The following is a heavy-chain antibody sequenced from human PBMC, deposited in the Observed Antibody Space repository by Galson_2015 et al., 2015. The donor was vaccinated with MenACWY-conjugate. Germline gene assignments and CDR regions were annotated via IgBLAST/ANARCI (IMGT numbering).Heavy chain of an antibody. CDR2: ISSDGSTK. CDR3: AKDGGVGVAGRFDP. J-gene: IGHJ5*02. Sequence: SLRLSCAASRFTFSSYSMNWVRQAPGKGLEWISYISSDGSTKYYADSVKGRFTISRDNAKNSLYLQMNSLRDEDTAVYYCAKDGGVGVAGRFDPWGQGTLVTVAS. V-gene: IGHV3-48*02. CDR1: RFTFSSYS. D-gene: IGHD6-19*01.